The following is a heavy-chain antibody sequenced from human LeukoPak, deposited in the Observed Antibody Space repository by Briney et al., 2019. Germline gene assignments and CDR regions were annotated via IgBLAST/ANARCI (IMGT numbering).Heavy chain of an antibody. CDR3: ANIDGGWHGPLAPPPSSNY. J-gene: IGHJ4*02. CDR1: GFTFSSYG. V-gene: IGHV3-30*02. CDR2: IRYDGSNK. D-gene: IGHD6-19*01. Sequence: GGSLRLSCAASGFTFSSYGMHWVRQAPGKGLEGVAFIRYDGSNKYYADSVKGRFTISRDNSKNTLYLQMDSLRAEDTAVYYCANIDGGWHGPLAPPPSSNYWGQGTLVTVSS.